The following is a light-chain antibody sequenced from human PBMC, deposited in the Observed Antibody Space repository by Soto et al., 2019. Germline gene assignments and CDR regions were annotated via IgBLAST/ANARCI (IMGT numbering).Light chain of an antibody. CDR1: QSVDRRF. V-gene: IGKV3-20*01. CDR2: GAS. J-gene: IGKJ1*01. Sequence: EIVLTQSPGSLSLSPGERATLSCRASQSVDRRFFAWYQQRPGQAPRLLIYGASRRATGIPDRFNGSGSGTDFTLTSSGLEPEDFALYYCQQYDSSVTFGLGTKVEIK. CDR3: QQYDSSVT.